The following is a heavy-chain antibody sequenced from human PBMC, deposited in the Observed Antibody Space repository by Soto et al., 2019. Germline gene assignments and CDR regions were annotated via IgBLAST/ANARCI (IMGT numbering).Heavy chain of an antibody. Sequence: GGSLRLSCAVSGFSFTNYEMNWVRQAPGKGLEWIAYIGLSGDTIYYADSVKGRFTISRDNSKNTLYLQMNSLRAEDTAVYYCAKEPPSSWLQFFDYWGQGTLVTVSS. CDR3: AKEPPSSWLQFFDY. CDR2: IGLSGDTI. J-gene: IGHJ4*02. D-gene: IGHD4-4*01. CDR1: GFSFTNYE. V-gene: IGHV3-48*03.